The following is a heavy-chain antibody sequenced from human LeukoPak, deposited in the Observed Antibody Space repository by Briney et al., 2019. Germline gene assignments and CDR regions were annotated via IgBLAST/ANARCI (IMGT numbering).Heavy chain of an antibody. CDR2: IYYTET. V-gene: IGHV4-59*02. CDR1: GGSVSDYY. CDR3: ARERNYYYMDV. J-gene: IGHJ6*03. Sequence: SETLSLTCTVSGGSVSDYYWSWIRQSPGKGLEWIGYIYYTETSYNPSLKSRVTISADTSKNQFSLKLYSVTAADTAVYYCARERNYYYMDVWGKGTTVTISS.